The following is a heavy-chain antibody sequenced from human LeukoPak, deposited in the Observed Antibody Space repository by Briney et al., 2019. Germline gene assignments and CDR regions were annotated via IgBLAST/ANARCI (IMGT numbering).Heavy chain of an antibody. D-gene: IGHD6-19*01. CDR3: ARAQWRTYSYYYMDV. CDR2: IYSGGST. V-gene: IGHV3-53*01. J-gene: IGHJ6*03. CDR1: GFTVSFNY. Sequence: GGSLRLSCAASGFTVSFNYMSWVRQAPGKGLEWISVIYSGGSTYYADCVKGRFTISRDDSKNTLYLQMNSLRAEDTAIYYCARAQWRTYSYYYMDVWGKGTTVTVSS.